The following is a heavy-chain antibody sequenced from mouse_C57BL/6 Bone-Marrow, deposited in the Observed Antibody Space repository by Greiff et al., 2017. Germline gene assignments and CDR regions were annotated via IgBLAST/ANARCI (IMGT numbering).Heavy chain of an antibody. D-gene: IGHD1-1*01. Sequence: EVKLMESGPGLVKPSQSLSLTCSVTGYSITSGYYWNWIRQFPGNKLEWMGYISYDGSNNYNPSLNNRISITRDTSKNQFFLKLNSVTTEDTATYYCARAYGSPYYFDYWGQGTTLTVSS. CDR3: ARAYGSPYYFDY. CDR1: GYSITSGYY. J-gene: IGHJ2*01. V-gene: IGHV3-6*01. CDR2: ISYDGSN.